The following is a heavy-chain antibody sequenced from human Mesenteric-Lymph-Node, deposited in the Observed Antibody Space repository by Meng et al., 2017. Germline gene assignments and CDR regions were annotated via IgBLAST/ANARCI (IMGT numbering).Heavy chain of an antibody. CDR1: GITFKDAW. D-gene: IGHD3-16*01. CDR2: IKSNGDGGTT. V-gene: IGHV3-15*01. CDR3: TPDPWGY. J-gene: IGHJ4*02. Sequence: VQLVESGGGFVNPGGSLRLSCAVSGITFKDAWMSWVRQALGKGLEWVGRIKSNGDGGTTDYAAPVKGRFTISRDDSKNTLFLQMDSLKTEDTAVYYCTPDPWGYWGQGTLVTVSS.